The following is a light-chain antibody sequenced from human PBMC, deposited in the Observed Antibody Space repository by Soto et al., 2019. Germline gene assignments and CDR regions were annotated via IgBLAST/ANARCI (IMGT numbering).Light chain of an antibody. Sequence: DIQMTQSPSTLSASVGDRVTITGRASQTISSSLAWYQHKPGKAPKLLIFDASTLHTGVPSRFSGGGFGTEFTLTITGLQPDDFATYYCQQHNDYTAVTFGQGTKLEIK. CDR1: QTISSS. CDR3: QQHNDYTAVT. CDR2: DAS. V-gene: IGKV1-5*01. J-gene: IGKJ2*01.